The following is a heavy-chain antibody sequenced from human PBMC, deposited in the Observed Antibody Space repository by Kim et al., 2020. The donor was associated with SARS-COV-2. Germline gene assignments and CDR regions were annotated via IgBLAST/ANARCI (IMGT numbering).Heavy chain of an antibody. CDR1: GGTFSSYA. CDR2: IIPIFGTA. V-gene: IGHV1-69*13. J-gene: IGHJ6*02. D-gene: IGHD3-10*01. Sequence: SVKVSCKASGGTFSSYAISWVRQAPGQGLEWMGGIIPIFGTANYAQKFQGRVTITADESTSTAYMELSSLRSEDTAVYYCARGSPHGSRNPLWYYYGMDVWGQGTTVTVSS. CDR3: ARGSPHGSRNPLWYYYGMDV.